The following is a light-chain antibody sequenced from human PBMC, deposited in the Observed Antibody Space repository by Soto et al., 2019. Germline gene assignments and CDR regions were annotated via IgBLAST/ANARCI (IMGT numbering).Light chain of an antibody. CDR3: QQYENLPT. CDR1: QNINNY. V-gene: IGKV1-33*01. J-gene: IGKJ5*01. CDR2: DAS. Sequence: PSSLSASVGDIVTITCQASQNINNYLNWYQQKPGRAPKLLIYDASNLEAGVPSRFGGSGSGTDFTFTISRLQPEDIATYYCQQYENLPTFGQGTRLEI.